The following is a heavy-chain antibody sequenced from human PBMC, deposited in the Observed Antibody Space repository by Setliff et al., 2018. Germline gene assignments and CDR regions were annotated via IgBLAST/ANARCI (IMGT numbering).Heavy chain of an antibody. V-gene: IGHV1-69*13. CDR3: AKEGGYSYGYDFDY. Sequence: SVKVSCKASGGTFSSYAISWVRQAPGQGLEWMGGIIPIFGTANYAQKFQGRVTITADESTSTAYMELSSLRAEDTAVYYCAKEGGYSYGYDFDYWGQGTLVTVSS. D-gene: IGHD5-18*01. CDR1: GGTFSSYA. CDR2: IIPIFGTA. J-gene: IGHJ4*02.